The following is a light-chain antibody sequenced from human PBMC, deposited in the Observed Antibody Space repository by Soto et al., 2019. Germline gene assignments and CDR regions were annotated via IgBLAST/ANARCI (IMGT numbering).Light chain of an antibody. CDR2: EVN. CDR1: FNDH. Sequence: QSALTQPASMSGSPGQSITISCTGAFNDHVSWYQQNPGRAPKLMIYEVNNRPSGVPDRFSGSKSGITASLTISGLQPEDDADYYCSFFAGHSYVFGAGTKLTVL. V-gene: IGLV2-23*02. CDR3: SFFAGHSYV. J-gene: IGLJ1*01.